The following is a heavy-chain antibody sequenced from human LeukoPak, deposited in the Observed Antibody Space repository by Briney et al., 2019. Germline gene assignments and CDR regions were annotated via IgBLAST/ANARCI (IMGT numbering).Heavy chain of an antibody. CDR3: ARDFFGVRAAKKRDDSSGYPIRDY. J-gene: IGHJ4*02. CDR1: GYTFTSYG. D-gene: IGHD3-22*01. Sequence: ASVKVSCKASGYTFTSYGISWVRQAPGQGLEWMGWISAYNGNTNYAQKLQGRVTMTTDTSTSTAYMELRSLRSDDTAVYYCARDFFGVRAAKKRDDSSGYPIRDYWGQGTLVTVSS. V-gene: IGHV1-18*01. CDR2: ISAYNGNT.